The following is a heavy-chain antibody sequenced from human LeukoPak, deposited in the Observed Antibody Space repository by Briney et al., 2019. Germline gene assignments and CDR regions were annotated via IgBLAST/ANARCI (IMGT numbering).Heavy chain of an antibody. CDR3: ARDLAAASDY. V-gene: IGHV4-39*07. D-gene: IGHD6-13*01. J-gene: IGHJ4*02. Sequence: SETLSLICRVSGGYISSSSYYWGWIRPPPGKGLEWIGSLYYSGRTYYNPSLKSRVTISVDKSKNQFSLKLSSVTAADTAVYYCARDLAAASDYWGQGTLVTVSS. CDR2: LYYSGRT. CDR1: GGYISSSSYY.